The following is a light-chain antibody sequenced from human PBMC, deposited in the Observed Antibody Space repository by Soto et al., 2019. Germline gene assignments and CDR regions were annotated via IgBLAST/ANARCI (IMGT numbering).Light chain of an antibody. CDR2: DVS. CDR3: SSYTTSSTLV. Sequence: QSALTQPASVSGSPGQSITISCTGTNSDVGAYNYVSWFQQHPGKAPKHMIYDVSNRPSGVSDRFSGSKSGNTASLTISGLQAEDEADYYCSSYTTSSTLVFGTGTKVTVL. CDR1: NSDVGAYNY. J-gene: IGLJ1*01. V-gene: IGLV2-14*01.